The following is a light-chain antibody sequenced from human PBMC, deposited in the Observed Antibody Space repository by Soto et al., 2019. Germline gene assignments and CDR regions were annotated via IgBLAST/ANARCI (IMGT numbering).Light chain of an antibody. CDR3: SSYTTSSSYV. J-gene: IGLJ1*01. CDR2: DVY. CDR1: SSDVGGYDY. V-gene: IGLV2-14*01. Sequence: QSALTQPRSVSGSPGQSVTISCTGTSSDVGGYDYVSWYQQHPGKAPKLLIFDVYSRPSGISNRFSGSKSGNTASLTISGLQAEDEADYYCSSYTTSSSYVFGAGTQLTVL.